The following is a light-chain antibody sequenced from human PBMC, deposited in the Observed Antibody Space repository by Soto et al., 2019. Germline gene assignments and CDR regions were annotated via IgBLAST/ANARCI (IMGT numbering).Light chain of an antibody. Sequence: IGLTQSPGTLSLSPGERATLSCRASQSVSSSYLAWYQQKPGQAPRLLIYGASSRATGIPDRFSGSGSGTDFTLTISRLEPEDFAVYYCQHYGSSWTFGHGTKVDIK. CDR2: GAS. J-gene: IGKJ1*01. CDR3: QHYGSSWT. V-gene: IGKV3-20*01. CDR1: QSVSSSY.